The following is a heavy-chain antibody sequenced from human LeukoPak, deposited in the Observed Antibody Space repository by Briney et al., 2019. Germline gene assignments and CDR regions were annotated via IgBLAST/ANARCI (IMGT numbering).Heavy chain of an antibody. CDR2: INHSGST. V-gene: IGHV4-34*01. J-gene: IGHJ4*02. CDR3: ARGLDYYGSGSQGYYFDY. Sequence: PSETLSLTCAVYGGSLSGYYWSWLPHPPGKGLEWIGEINHSGSTNYNPSLKSRVTISVDTSKNQFSLKLSSVTAADTAVYYCARGLDYYGSGSQGYYFDYWGQGTLVTVSS. D-gene: IGHD3-10*01. CDR1: GGSLSGYY.